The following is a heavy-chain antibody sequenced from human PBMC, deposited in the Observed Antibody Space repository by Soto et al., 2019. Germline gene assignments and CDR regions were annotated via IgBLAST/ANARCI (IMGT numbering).Heavy chain of an antibody. CDR2: INPNSGDT. Sequence: GAPVKGSCKGSGYTFIDYYIQWGRQAPGPGLERMGWINPNSGDTNYAQGFQGRVTMTRDTSISTVYMELSRLTSDDTAMFYCARSTSLRSATKSAFEIWGQGTMVTVSS. CDR3: ARSTSLRSATKSAFEI. V-gene: IGHV1-2*02. J-gene: IGHJ3*02. D-gene: IGHD2-8*01. CDR1: GYTFIDYY.